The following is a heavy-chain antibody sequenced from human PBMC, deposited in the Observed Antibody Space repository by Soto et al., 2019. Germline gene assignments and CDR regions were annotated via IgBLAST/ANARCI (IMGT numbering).Heavy chain of an antibody. J-gene: IGHJ5*02. CDR2: TYFRYKWYN. Sequence: QTLSITCAISGDSVSSNTASWKWIRQSPSRGLDWLGRTYFRYKWYNDYAVSVKSRIIINPATSNNQFSLQLNSVTPEDTAVYFCAKGHKLGPKTGYAFDPWGQGNMVTVSS. V-gene: IGHV6-1*01. CDR1: GDSVSSNTAS. CDR3: AKGHKLGPKTGYAFDP. D-gene: IGHD1-1*01.